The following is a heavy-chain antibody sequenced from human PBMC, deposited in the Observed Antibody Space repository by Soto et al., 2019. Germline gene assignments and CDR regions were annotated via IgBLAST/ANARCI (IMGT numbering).Heavy chain of an antibody. CDR1: GGSFSNYA. CDR2: ITPMFGIA. J-gene: IGHJ4*02. D-gene: IGHD2-2*02. CDR3: ASDIHHSGFDD. Sequence: QVHLVQSGAEVKKPGSSVRVSCKASGGSFSNYAVTWVRQAPGQRIEWMGGITPMFGIANYAQKFQSRVTLTADESTGTAYMELSSLRSDDTATYYVASDIHHSGFDDWGQGTLVTVSS. V-gene: IGHV1-69*01.